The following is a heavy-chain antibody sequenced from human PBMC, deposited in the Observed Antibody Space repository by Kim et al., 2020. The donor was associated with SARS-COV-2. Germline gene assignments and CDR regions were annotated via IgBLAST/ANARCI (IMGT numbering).Heavy chain of an antibody. D-gene: IGHD3-10*01. V-gene: IGHV1-18*04. Sequence: ASVKVSCKASGYTFTSYGISWVRQAPGQGLEWMGWISAYNGNTNYAQKLQGRVTMTTDTSTSTAYMELRSLRSDDTAVYYCARDYLRYYGSGSYYVLGYYYYGMDVWGQGTTVTVSS. CDR2: ISAYNGNT. J-gene: IGHJ6*02. CDR1: GYTFTSYG. CDR3: ARDYLRYYGSGSYYVLGYYYYGMDV.